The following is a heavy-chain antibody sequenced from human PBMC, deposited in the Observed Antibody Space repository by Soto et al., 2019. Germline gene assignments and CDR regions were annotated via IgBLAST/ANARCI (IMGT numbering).Heavy chain of an antibody. V-gene: IGHV1-18*04. J-gene: IGHJ6*02. D-gene: IGHD4-4*01. CDR1: GYTFTSYG. CDR3: ARGKVTTNYYYGMDV. Sequence: GASVKVSCKASGYTFTSYGISWVRQAPGQGLEWMGWISAYNGNTNYAQKFQGRVTITADKSTSTAYMELSSLRSEDTAVYYCARGKVTTNYYYGMDVWGQGTTVTVSS. CDR2: ISAYNGNT.